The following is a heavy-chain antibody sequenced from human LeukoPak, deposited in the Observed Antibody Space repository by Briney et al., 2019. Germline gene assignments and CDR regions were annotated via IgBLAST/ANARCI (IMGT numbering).Heavy chain of an antibody. Sequence: SETLSLTCTVSGGSISSYYWSWIRQPPGKGLEWIGYIYTSGSTNYNPSLKSRVTISVDTSKNQFSLKLSSVTAADTAVYYCARRGSSSWYSSSPFDPWGQGTLVTVSS. CDR3: ARRGSSSWYSSSPFDP. D-gene: IGHD6-13*01. J-gene: IGHJ5*02. CDR2: IYTSGST. CDR1: GGSISSYY. V-gene: IGHV4-4*09.